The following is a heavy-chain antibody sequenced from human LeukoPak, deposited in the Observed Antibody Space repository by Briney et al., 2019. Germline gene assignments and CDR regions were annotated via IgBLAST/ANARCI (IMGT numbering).Heavy chain of an antibody. CDR1: GFTFRDAW. V-gene: IGHV3-15*01. D-gene: IGHD3-3*01. CDR3: AKHIYGVVSIQQ. CDR2: IRSKTDGGTT. Sequence: GGSLRLSCAASGFTFRDAWMTWVRQAPGKGLEWVGRIRSKTDGGTTDYAVSVQGRFTISRDDSKNTLYLQMSSLKTEDTAVYYCAKHIYGVVSIQQCGQGTLVTVSS. J-gene: IGHJ1*01.